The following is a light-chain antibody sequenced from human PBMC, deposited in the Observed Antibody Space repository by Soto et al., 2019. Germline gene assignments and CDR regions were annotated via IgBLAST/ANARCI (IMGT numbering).Light chain of an antibody. Sequence: QPVLTQSPSASASLGASVKLTCTLSSGHNNYAIAWHQQQPEKGPRYLMKLNSDGSHTKGDGIPDRFSGSSSGAERYLTISRLQSEDEADYYCQTWGTGTWVFGGGTKVTVL. CDR3: QTWGTGTWV. V-gene: IGLV4-69*01. J-gene: IGLJ3*02. CDR1: SGHNNYA. CDR2: LNSDGSH.